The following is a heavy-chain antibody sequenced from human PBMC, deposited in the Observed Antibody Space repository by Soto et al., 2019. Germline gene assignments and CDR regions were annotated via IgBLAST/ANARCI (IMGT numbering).Heavy chain of an antibody. CDR1: GFIFRTYG. D-gene: IGHD3-22*01. V-gene: IGHV3-30*03. CDR2: ISFDGGSE. CDR3: ARGGYSLDF. Sequence: GGSLRLSCAASGFIFRTYGMHWVRQAPGKGLEWVAVISFDGGSEYYADSVKGRFTISSDNSKNTLYLQMNSLRVEDTAVYYCARGGYSLDFWGQGTLVTVSS. J-gene: IGHJ4*02.